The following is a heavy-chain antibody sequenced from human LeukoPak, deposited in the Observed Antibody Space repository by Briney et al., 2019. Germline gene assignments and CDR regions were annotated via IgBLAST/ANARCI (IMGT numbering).Heavy chain of an antibody. CDR2: ISSSGSTI. CDR1: GFTFSDYY. J-gene: IGHJ6*03. CDR3: ARLGYCSSTSCYLLYYYYYMDV. V-gene: IGHV3-11*04. D-gene: IGHD2-2*01. Sequence: PGGSLRLSCAASGFTFSDYYMSWIRQAPGKGLEWDSYISSSGSTIYYADSVKGRFTISRDNAKNSLYLQMNSLRAEDTAVYYCARLGYCSSTSCYLLYYYYYMDVWGKGTTVTVSS.